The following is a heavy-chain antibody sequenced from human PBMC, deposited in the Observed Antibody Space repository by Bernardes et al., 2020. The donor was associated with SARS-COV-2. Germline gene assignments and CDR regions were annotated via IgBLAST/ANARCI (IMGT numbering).Heavy chain of an antibody. Sequence: GGSLRLSCAASGFTFSSYSMNWVRQAPGKGLEWVSYISSSSSTIYYADSVKGRFTISRDNAKNSLYLQMSNLRPEDTALYFCVTRNCSRTSCFLDYWGQGTLVTVSS. CDR2: ISSSSSTI. CDR3: VTRNCSRTSCFLDY. J-gene: IGHJ4*02. CDR1: GFTFSSYS. D-gene: IGHD2-2*01. V-gene: IGHV3-48*01.